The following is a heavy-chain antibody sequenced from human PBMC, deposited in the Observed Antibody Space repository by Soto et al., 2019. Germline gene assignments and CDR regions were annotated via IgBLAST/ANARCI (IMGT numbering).Heavy chain of an antibody. J-gene: IGHJ6*02. CDR1: GYTFTSYT. CDR2: INAGNGNT. CDR3: ARDRPEYYYGMDV. Sequence: ASVKVSFKASGYTFTSYTIHWVRQAPGQRLEWMGWINAGNGNTKYPQKFQGRVTITRDTSASTAYMELSSLRSEDTAVYYCARDRPEYYYGMDVWGQGTTVTVSS. V-gene: IGHV1-3*01.